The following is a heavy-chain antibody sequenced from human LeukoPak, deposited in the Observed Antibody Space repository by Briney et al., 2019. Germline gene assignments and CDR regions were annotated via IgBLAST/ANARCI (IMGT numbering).Heavy chain of an antibody. V-gene: IGHV1-24*01. CDR3: TTSLIGATSYYYSYAMDV. CDR2: LDPEDGGT. CDR1: GYTLTELS. D-gene: IGHD1-26*01. Sequence: ASVKVSCKVSGYTLTELSMHWVRQAPGKGLEWMGGLDPEDGGTIYAQNFQGRVTVTEDTSTDTAFMELKRRRSDDTAVYYCTTSLIGATSYYYSYAMDVWGQGTTITVSS. J-gene: IGHJ6*02.